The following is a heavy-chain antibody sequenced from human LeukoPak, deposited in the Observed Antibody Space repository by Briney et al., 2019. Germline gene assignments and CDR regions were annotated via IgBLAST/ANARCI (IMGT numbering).Heavy chain of an antibody. CDR1: GFTFSSYA. Sequence: PGGSLRLSCAASGFTFSSYAMSWVRQAPGKGLEWVSAISGSGGSTYYADSVKGRFTISRDNSKNTLYLQMSNLRAEETAVYYCEKDHVVAPWTPFDYWGQGTLVTVSS. CDR2: ISGSGGST. V-gene: IGHV3-23*01. D-gene: IGHD2-2*01. CDR3: EKDHVVAPWTPFDY. J-gene: IGHJ4*02.